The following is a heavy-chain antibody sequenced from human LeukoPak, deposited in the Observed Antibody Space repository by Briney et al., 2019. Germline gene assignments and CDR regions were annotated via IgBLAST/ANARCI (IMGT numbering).Heavy chain of an antibody. CDR1: GFTFSSYE. CDR2: ISSSGSTI. Sequence: GGSLRLSCAASGFTFSSYEMNWVRQAPGKGLEWVSYISSSGSTIYYADSVKGRFTISRDNAKNSLYLQMNSLRAEDTAAYYCAKDRSSSWSLDYWDQGTLVTVSS. CDR3: AKDRSSSWSLDY. J-gene: IGHJ4*02. V-gene: IGHV3-48*03. D-gene: IGHD6-13*01.